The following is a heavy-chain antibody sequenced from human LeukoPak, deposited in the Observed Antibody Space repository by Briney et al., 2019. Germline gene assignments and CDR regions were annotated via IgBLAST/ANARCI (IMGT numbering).Heavy chain of an antibody. CDR2: INHSGST. J-gene: IGHJ4*02. CDR1: GGSFSGYY. V-gene: IGHV4-34*01. Sequence: SETLSPTCAVYGGSFSGYYWSWIRQPPGKGLEWIGEINHSGSTNYNPSLKSRVTISVDTSKNQFSLKLSSVTAADTAVYYCASKVMVRGVIINPQVDYWGQGTLVTVSS. CDR3: ASKVMVRGVIINPQVDY. D-gene: IGHD3-10*01.